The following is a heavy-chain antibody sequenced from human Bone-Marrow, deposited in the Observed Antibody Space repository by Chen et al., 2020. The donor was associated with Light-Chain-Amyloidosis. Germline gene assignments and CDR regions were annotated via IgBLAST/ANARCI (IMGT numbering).Heavy chain of an antibody. Sequence: EVLLVESGGEVVQPGGSLRLSCTASGFSFSTYWMHWVRQSPGEGLVSVSRTNSAGTSTTYAESVKGRSTVSRDNNKNTMYLEMNSLRVEETAVYYWARTTLRYLDYWGQGTLVTVSS. CDR3: ARTTLRYLDY. V-gene: IGHV3-74*01. CDR1: GFSFSTYW. D-gene: IGHD3-9*01. CDR2: TNSAGTST. J-gene: IGHJ4*02.